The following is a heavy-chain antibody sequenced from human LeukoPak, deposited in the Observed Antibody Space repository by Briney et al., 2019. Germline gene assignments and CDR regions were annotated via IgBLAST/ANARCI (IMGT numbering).Heavy chain of an antibody. J-gene: IGHJ6*03. Sequence: ASVKVSCKASGYTFTSYAMNWVRQAPGQGLEWMGWINTNTGNPTYAQGFTGRFVFSLDTSVSTAYLHISSLKAEDTAVYYCARDSGQVRYYYYYMDVWGKGTTVTVSS. CDR3: ARDSGQVRYYYYYMDV. D-gene: IGHD3-22*01. V-gene: IGHV7-4-1*02. CDR2: INTNTGNP. CDR1: GYTFTSYA.